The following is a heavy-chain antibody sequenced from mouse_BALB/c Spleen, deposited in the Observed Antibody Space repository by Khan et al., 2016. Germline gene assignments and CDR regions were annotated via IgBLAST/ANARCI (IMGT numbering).Heavy chain of an antibody. CDR3: TRGAQFMDY. Sequence: VQLQESGAELVRPGASVKLSCKALGYTFTDYEMHWVKQTPVHGLAWIGAIHPGSGGTAYNQKFKGKATLTADKSSSTVYMERSSLTAENSAYYYSTRGAQFMDYWGQGTSVTVSS. J-gene: IGHJ4*01. V-gene: IGHV1-15*01. CDR1: GYTFTDYE. CDR2: IHPGSGGT.